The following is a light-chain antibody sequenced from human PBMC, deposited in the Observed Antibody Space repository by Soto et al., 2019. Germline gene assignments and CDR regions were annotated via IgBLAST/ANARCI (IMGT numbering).Light chain of an antibody. CDR3: QQSYSTPPT. Sequence: DVGMSQSPSTLSGYEYDRVAMTCRASQTISRWLAWYQQKPGKAPKLLIYKASTLKSGVPSRFSGSGSGTDFTLTISSLQPEDFATYYCQQSYSTPPTFGQGTKVDIK. CDR2: KAS. J-gene: IGKJ1*01. V-gene: IGKV1-5*03. CDR1: QTISRW.